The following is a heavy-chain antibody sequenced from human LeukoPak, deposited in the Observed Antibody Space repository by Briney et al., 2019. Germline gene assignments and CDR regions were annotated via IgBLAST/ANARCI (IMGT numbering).Heavy chain of an antibody. CDR3: ARDVYYYDSSGFDP. Sequence: PGGSLRSSCAAPGFTFGTCAMNWVPQAPGKGLGWVSSFSGSSSYIYYADSVKGGFTISRDNAKNSLYLQMNSLRAEDTAVYYCARDVYYYDSSGFDPWGQGTLVTVSS. J-gene: IGHJ5*02. D-gene: IGHD3-22*01. V-gene: IGHV3-21*01. CDR1: GFTFGTCA. CDR2: FSGSSSYI.